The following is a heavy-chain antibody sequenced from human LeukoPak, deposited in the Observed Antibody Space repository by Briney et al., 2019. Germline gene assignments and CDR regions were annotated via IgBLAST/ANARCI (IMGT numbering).Heavy chain of an antibody. Sequence: PSETLSLTCTVSGASLSSAHGWSWIRQPPGQGLEWIGYSQNSGCTNCNPSLKSRVTISVDTSKNQFSLKLSSVTAADTAIYYCARDYSGSLDYWGQGILVTVTS. V-gene: IGHV4-61*01. CDR3: ARDYSGSLDY. J-gene: IGHJ4*02. D-gene: IGHD3-10*01. CDR2: SQNSGCT. CDR1: GASLSSAHG.